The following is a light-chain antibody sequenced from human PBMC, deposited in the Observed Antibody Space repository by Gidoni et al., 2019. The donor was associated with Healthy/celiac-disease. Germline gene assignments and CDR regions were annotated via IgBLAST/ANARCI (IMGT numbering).Light chain of an antibody. V-gene: IGKV1-39*01. J-gene: IGKJ1*01. CDR1: QSISSY. Sequence: DIQTTQSPSSLSASVGDIVIITCRASQSISSYLNWYQQKPGKAPQRLIDAASSLQSGVPSRFRGSGSGTDFTLTISSLQPEDFASYYCQQSYSTPWTFGQGTKVEIK. CDR3: QQSYSTPWT. CDR2: AAS.